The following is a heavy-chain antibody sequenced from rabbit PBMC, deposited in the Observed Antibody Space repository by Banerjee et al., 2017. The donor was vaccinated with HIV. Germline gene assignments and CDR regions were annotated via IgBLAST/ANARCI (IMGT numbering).Heavy chain of an antibody. V-gene: IGHV1S47*01. D-gene: IGHD6-1*01. CDR3: ARDLPISDGYSFDL. CDR2: IYAGKGTT. Sequence: QEQLVESGGGLVQPGGSLKLSCKASGLDFMTYGISWVRQTPGKGLEWIGIIYAGKGTTDYASWVNGRFTISSDNAQNTVDLQMTSLTAADTATYFCARDLPISDGYSFDLWGPGTLVTVS. CDR1: GLDFMTYG. J-gene: IGHJ4*01.